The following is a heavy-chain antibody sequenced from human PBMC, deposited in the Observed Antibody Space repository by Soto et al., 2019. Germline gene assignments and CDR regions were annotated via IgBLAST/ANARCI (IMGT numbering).Heavy chain of an antibody. Sequence: QVQLQESGPGLVKPSETLSLTCTVSGGSISSYYWSWIRQPPGKGLEWIGYIYYSGSTNYNPSLKSRVTISVDXXKXQXXLKLSSVTAADTAVYYCARGGSYFLHHYYYYGMDVWGQGTTVTVSS. V-gene: IGHV4-59*01. CDR1: GGSISSYY. J-gene: IGHJ6*02. CDR3: ARGGSYFLHHYYYYGMDV. CDR2: IYYSGST. D-gene: IGHD1-26*01.